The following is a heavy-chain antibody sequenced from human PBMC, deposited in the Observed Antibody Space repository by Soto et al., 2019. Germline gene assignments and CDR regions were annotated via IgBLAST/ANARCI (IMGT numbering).Heavy chain of an antibody. CDR3: ARQRLWGTSGYYYFEN. J-gene: IGHJ4*02. CDR2: IYPGDSDT. CDR1: GHIFSNYW. D-gene: IGHD3-22*01. V-gene: IGHV5-51*01. Sequence: PGESLKISCKGSGHIFSNYWIGWVRQMPGKGLEWMGIIYPGDSDTRYSPSFQGQVTLTVDKSINTAYLQWSRLKASDTAIYYCARQRLWGTSGYYYFENWGQGTLVTVSS.